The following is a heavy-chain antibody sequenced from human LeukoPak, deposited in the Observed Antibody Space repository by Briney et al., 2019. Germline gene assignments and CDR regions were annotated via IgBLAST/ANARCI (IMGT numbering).Heavy chain of an antibody. D-gene: IGHD1-26*01. CDR1: GYDFSRYG. V-gene: IGHV1-18*01. Sequence: ASVKISCKASGYDFSRYGISWVRQAPGQGLEFMGWISVSTGNTNYAQKLQGRLTMTTDTSTDTAYMELKSLSSDDTALYFCVREVGSTRVEFAFWGQGTLVTVSS. J-gene: IGHJ4*02. CDR2: ISVSTGNT. CDR3: VREVGSTRVEFAF.